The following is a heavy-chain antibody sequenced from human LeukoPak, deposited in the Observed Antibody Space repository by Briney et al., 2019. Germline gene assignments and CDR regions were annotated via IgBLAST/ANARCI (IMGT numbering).Heavy chain of an antibody. CDR1: GFTFSSYG. CDR3: ARESFYYDSSPRDY. Sequence: GGSLRLSCAASGFTFSSYGMQWARQAPGKGLDWVAGIWYDGSNKNYADSVKGRFTISRDNSKNTLFLQMNSLRAEDTAVYYCARESFYYDSSPRDYWGQGTLVTVSS. D-gene: IGHD3-22*01. CDR2: IWYDGSNK. V-gene: IGHV3-33*01. J-gene: IGHJ4*02.